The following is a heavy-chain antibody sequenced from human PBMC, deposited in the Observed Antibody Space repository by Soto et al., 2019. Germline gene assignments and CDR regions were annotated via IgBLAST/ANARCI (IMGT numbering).Heavy chain of an antibody. Sequence: ASVKVSCKASGYTFTSYDINWVRQATGQGLEWMGWMNPNSGNTGYAQKFQGRVTMTRNTSISTAYMELSSLRSEDTAVYYCARGGLTYGSGTYGMDVWGQGTTVTVSS. V-gene: IGHV1-8*01. CDR3: ARGGLTYGSGTYGMDV. CDR1: GYTFTSYD. CDR2: MNPNSGNT. D-gene: IGHD3-10*01. J-gene: IGHJ6*02.